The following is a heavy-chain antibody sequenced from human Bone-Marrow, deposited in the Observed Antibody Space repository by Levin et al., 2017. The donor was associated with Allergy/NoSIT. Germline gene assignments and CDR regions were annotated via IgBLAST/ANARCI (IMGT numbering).Heavy chain of an antibody. D-gene: IGHD3/OR15-3a*01. V-gene: IGHV3-23*01. CDR2: ISASDDST. Sequence: GGSLRLSCAASGFIFTSSAMSWVHQAPGKGLEWVSSISASDDSTFYTDSVKGRLTISRDNSKNTIYLQMNSLRAEDTAIYYCAKVRRGLDAFDIWGQGTMVTVSS. J-gene: IGHJ3*02. CDR1: GFIFTSSA. CDR3: AKVRRGLDAFDI.